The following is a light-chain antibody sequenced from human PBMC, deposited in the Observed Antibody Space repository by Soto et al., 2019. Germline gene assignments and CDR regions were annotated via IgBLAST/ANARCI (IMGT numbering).Light chain of an antibody. J-gene: IGKJ1*01. CDR3: QQYKSYWT. CDR1: QSISSW. V-gene: IGKV1-5*01. Sequence: DGQRPQTPSTLSASVGDRVTITCRASQSISSWLAWYQQKPGKAPKLLIYDASSLESGVPSRFSGSGSGTEFTLTINSLQPDDFATYCCQQYKSYWTFGQGTKVDIK. CDR2: DAS.